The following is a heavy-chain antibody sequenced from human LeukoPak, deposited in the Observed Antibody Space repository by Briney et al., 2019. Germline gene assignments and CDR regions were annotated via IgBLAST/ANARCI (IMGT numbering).Heavy chain of an antibody. Sequence: SETLSLTCTVSGGSISSGSYYWSWIRQPAGRGLEWIGCIYTSGSTNYNPSLKSRVTISVDTSKNQFSLKLSSVTAADTAVYYCARGGRWPFDYWGQGTLVTVSS. V-gene: IGHV4-61*02. CDR3: ARGGRWPFDY. D-gene: IGHD2-15*01. J-gene: IGHJ4*02. CDR1: GGSISSGSYY. CDR2: IYTSGST.